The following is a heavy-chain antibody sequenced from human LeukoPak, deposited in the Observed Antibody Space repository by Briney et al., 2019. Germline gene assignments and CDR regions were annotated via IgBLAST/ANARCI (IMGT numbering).Heavy chain of an antibody. J-gene: IGHJ6*03. CDR2: ISGSGGST. Sequence: GGSLRLSCAAYGFTFSSYAMSWVRQAPGKGLEWVSAISGSGGSTYYADSVKGRFTISRDNSKNTLYLQMNSLRAEDTAVYYCARDDVVHPDCMDVWGKGTTVTVSS. CDR3: ARDDVVHPDCMDV. V-gene: IGHV3-23*01. D-gene: IGHD2-15*01. CDR1: GFTFSSYA.